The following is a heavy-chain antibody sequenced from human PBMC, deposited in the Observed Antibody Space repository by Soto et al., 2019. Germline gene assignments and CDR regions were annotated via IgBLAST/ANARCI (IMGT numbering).Heavy chain of an antibody. V-gene: IGHV3-53*02. Sequence: DVQLVETGGELIQPGGSLRLSCAASGFTVSSKYMSWVRQAPGKGLEWVSVIWSAGLIYYADSVRGRFTISRDISKNILYLEMTSLRADDTAVYYRAREAPMDVWGRGTTVTVSS. J-gene: IGHJ6*02. CDR3: AREAPMDV. CDR1: GFTVSSKY. CDR2: IWSAGLI.